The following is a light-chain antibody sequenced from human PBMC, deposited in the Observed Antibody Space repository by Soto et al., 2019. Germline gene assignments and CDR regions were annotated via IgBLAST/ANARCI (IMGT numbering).Light chain of an antibody. V-gene: IGKV3-20*01. Sequence: EIVMTQSPATLSLSPGERATLSCRASQSVSNNLAWYQQKPGQAPRLLIYGASTRATGIPDRFSGSGSGTDFTLTISRVEPEDFALYYCQQYGSSLTFGLGTKVDIK. CDR1: QSVSNN. CDR2: GAS. CDR3: QQYGSSLT. J-gene: IGKJ1*01.